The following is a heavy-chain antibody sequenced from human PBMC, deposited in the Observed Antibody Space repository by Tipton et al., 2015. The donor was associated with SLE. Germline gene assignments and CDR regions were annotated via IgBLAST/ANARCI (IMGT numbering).Heavy chain of an antibody. CDR2: IYYSGST. V-gene: IGHV4-59*11. D-gene: IGHD3-3*01. Sequence: TLSLTCAVYGGSISSHYWSWIRQPPGKGLEWIGYIYYSGSTNYNPSLKSRVTISVDTSKNQFSLKLSSVTAADTAVYYCAVYSLEGGFDYWGQGTLVTVSS. CDR3: AVYSLEGGFDY. CDR1: GGSISSHY. J-gene: IGHJ4*02.